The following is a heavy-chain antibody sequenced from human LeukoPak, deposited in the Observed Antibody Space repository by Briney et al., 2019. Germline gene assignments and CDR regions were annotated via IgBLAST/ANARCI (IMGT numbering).Heavy chain of an antibody. CDR3: ARDLFGLSQYYYYGMDV. J-gene: IGHJ6*02. D-gene: IGHD3-10*01. CDR1: GFTVSSNY. Sequence: GGSLRLSCAASGFTVSSNYMSWVRQAPGKGLEWVSVVYSGGSTYYADSVKGRFTISRDNSKNTLYLQMNSLRAEDTAVYYCARDLFGLSQYYYYGMDVWGQGTTVTVSS. CDR2: VYSGGST. V-gene: IGHV3-53*01.